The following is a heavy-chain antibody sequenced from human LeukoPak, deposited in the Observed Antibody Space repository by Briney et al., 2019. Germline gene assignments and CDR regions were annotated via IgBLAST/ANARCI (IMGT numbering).Heavy chain of an antibody. V-gene: IGHV3-21*01. J-gene: IGHJ4*02. Sequence: GGSLRLSCAASGFTFSTYSMSWVRQAPGKGLEWVSSISSSSTYIYYVDSVKGRFTISRDDAKNSLYLQMNSLRADDTAVYYCASPSSIAARGFDYWGQGTLVTVSS. CDR2: ISSSSTYI. D-gene: IGHD6-6*01. CDR1: GFTFSTYS. CDR3: ASPSSIAARGFDY.